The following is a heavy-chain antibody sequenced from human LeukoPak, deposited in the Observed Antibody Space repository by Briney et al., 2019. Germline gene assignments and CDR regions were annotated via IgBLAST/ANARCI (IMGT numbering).Heavy chain of an antibody. CDR1: GGSVSSGSYY. Sequence: SETLSLTCTVSGGSVSSGSYYWSWIRQPPGKGLEWIGYIYYSGSTNYNPSLKSRVTISVDTSKNQFSLKLSSVTAADTAVYYCARGLNSGRYVDYWGQGTLVTVSS. CDR3: ARGLNSGRYVDY. D-gene: IGHD5-12*01. V-gene: IGHV4-61*01. J-gene: IGHJ4*02. CDR2: IYYSGST.